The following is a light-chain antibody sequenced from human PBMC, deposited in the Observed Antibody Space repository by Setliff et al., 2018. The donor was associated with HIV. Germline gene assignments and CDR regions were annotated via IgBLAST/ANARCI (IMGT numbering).Light chain of an antibody. V-gene: IGLV2-14*03. CDR1: SSDVGTYNF. J-gene: IGLJ1*01. CDR3: SSYTGSTPLYV. CDR2: DVS. Sequence: QSALTRPASVSGSPGQSITISCTGTSSDVGTYNFVSWYQQHPGKAPKLMIYDVSNRPSGVSNRFSGSKSGNTASLTISGLQAEDEADYYCSSYTGSTPLYVFGTGTKVTVL.